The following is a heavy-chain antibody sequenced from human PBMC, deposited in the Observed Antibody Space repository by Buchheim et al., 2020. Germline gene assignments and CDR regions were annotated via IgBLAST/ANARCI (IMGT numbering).Heavy chain of an antibody. Sequence: QVQLQQWGAGLLKPSETLSLTCAVYGGSFSGYYWSWIRQPPGKGLEWIGEINHSGSTNYNPSLKSRVTISVDTSKNQFSPKLSSVTAADTAVYYCARGRDIVVEPAAKDWFDPWGQGTL. CDR2: INHSGST. J-gene: IGHJ5*02. CDR3: ARGRDIVVEPAAKDWFDP. CDR1: GGSFSGYY. V-gene: IGHV4-34*01. D-gene: IGHD2-2*01.